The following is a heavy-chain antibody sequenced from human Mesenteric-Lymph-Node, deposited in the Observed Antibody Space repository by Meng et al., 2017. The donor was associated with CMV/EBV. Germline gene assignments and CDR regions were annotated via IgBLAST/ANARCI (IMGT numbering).Heavy chain of an antibody. J-gene: IGHJ6*02. D-gene: IGHD2-2*03. CDR1: GCTFSSYP. CDR3: ATLDGYCSSTSCYRDYYYYYGMDV. CDR2: IIPILGIA. V-gene: IGHV1-69*02. Sequence: SVKVSCKASGCTFSSYPISWVRQAPGQGLEWMGRIIPILGIANYAQKFQGRVTITADKSTSTAYMELSSLRSEDTAVYYCATLDGYCSSTSCYRDYYYYYGMDVWGQGTTVTVSS.